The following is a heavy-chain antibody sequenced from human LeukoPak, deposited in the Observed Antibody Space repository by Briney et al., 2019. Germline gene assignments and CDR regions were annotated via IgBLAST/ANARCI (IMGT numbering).Heavy chain of an antibody. CDR1: GFTFSSYG. J-gene: IGHJ4*02. V-gene: IGHV3-30*02. CDR3: AKDYYGSGSYFDY. Sequence: GGSLRLSCAASGFTFSSYGMHWVRQAPGKGLEWVAVIWYGGSDKYYADPVKGRFTISRDNSKNTLYLQMNSLRAEDTAVYYCAKDYYGSGSYFDYWGQGTLVTVSS. D-gene: IGHD3-10*01. CDR2: IWYGGSDK.